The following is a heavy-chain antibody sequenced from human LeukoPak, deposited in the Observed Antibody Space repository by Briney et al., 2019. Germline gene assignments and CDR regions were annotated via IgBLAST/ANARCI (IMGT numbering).Heavy chain of an antibody. Sequence: PGGSLRLSCAASGFTVSINYMSWVRQAPGKGLEWVSVIYSGGSTYYADSVKGRFTISRDNSKNTLYLQMNSLRAEDTAVYYCARRRDYLLSYGMDVWGQGTTVTVSS. CDR1: GFTVSINY. V-gene: IGHV3-66*01. J-gene: IGHJ6*02. CDR3: ARRRDYLLSYGMDV. D-gene: IGHD4/OR15-4a*01. CDR2: IYSGGST.